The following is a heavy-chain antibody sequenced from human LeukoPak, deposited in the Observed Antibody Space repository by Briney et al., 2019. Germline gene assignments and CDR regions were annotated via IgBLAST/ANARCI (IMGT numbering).Heavy chain of an antibody. Sequence: GESLKTSCKGSGYSFTSYLIGWVRQMPGKGLEWMGIIYPGDSDTRYSPSFQGQVTISADKSISTAYLQWSSLKASDTAMYYCARQEQWLVGYYYGMDVWGQGTTVTVSS. J-gene: IGHJ6*02. CDR1: GYSFTSYL. CDR2: IYPGDSDT. D-gene: IGHD6-19*01. CDR3: ARQEQWLVGYYYGMDV. V-gene: IGHV5-51*01.